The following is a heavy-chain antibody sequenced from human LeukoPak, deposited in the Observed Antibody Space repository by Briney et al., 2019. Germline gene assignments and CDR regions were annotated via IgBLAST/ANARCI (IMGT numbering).Heavy chain of an antibody. CDR3: AREGPEYYDILTGYFSLNGMDV. CDR1: VGTFSSYT. D-gene: IGHD3-9*01. Sequence: SVKVSCKASVGTFSSYTISWVRQAPGQGLEWMGRIIPILGIANYAQKFQGRVTITADKSTSTAYMELSSLRSEDTAVYYCAREGPEYYDILTGYFSLNGMDVWGQGTTVTVSS. V-gene: IGHV1-69*04. CDR2: IIPILGIA. J-gene: IGHJ6*02.